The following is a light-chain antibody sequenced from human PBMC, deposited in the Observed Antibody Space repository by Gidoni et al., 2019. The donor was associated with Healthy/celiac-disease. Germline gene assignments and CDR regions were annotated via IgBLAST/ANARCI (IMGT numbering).Light chain of an antibody. CDR2: DAS. J-gene: IGKJ4*01. CDR1: QCVSSY. Sequence: DIVFTQSPATLSLSPGESATLSCRASQCVSSYLAWYQQKPGQAPRLLICDASNRATGIPARFSGSGSGTDVTLTISSLEPEDFAVYYYQQRSNWPPITFGGGTKVEIK. V-gene: IGKV3-11*01. CDR3: QQRSNWPPIT.